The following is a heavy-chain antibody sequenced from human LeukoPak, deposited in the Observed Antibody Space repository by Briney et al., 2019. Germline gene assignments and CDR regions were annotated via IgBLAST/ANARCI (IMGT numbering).Heavy chain of an antibody. D-gene: IGHD2-2*01. CDR2: ISAYNGNT. V-gene: IGHV1-18*04. Sequence: GASVKVSCKASGYTFTSYGISWVRQAPGQGLEWMGWISAYNGNTNYAQKLQGRVTMTTDTSTSTAYMELRSLRSDDTAVYYCAGLLLSGEYYYYYGMDVWGQGTTVAVSS. CDR1: GYTFTSYG. J-gene: IGHJ6*02. CDR3: AGLLLSGEYYYYYGMDV.